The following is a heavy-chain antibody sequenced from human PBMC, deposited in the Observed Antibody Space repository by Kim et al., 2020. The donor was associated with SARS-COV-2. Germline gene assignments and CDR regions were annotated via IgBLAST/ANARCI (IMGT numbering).Heavy chain of an antibody. J-gene: IGHJ3*02. V-gene: IGHV3-13*01. CDR1: GFTFSSYD. CDR3: ARGLTYSSGWYEEGGTLMAAFDI. Sequence: GGSLRLSCAASGFTFSSYDMHWVRQATGKGLEWVSAIGTAGDTYYPGSVKGRFTISRENAKNSLYLQMNSLRAGDTAVYYCARGLTYSSGWYEEGGTLMAAFDIWGQGTMVTVSS. CDR2: IGTAGDT. D-gene: IGHD6-19*01.